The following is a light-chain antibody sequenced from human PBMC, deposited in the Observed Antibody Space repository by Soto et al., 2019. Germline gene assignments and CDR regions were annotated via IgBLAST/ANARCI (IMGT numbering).Light chain of an antibody. CDR3: QQYGSSRRS. J-gene: IGKJ1*01. V-gene: IGKV3-20*01. CDR2: GAS. Sequence: EIVLTQSPRTLSLSPGEGATLSCRASQGVSSNSLAWYQQKPGKAPRLLIYGASTRASGVPDRFSGSGSGTDFSLTISSLEPEDVAVYYCQQYGSSRRSFGQGTKVDIK. CDR1: QGVSSNS.